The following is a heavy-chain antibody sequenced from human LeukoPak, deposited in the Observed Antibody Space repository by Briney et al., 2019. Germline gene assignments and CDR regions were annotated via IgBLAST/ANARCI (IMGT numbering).Heavy chain of an antibody. CDR3: ARHNLAAAGLYYFDY. J-gene: IGHJ4*02. CDR2: IYHSGST. CDR1: GYSISSGYY. V-gene: IGHV4-38-2*01. Sequence: SETLSLTCAVSGYSISSGYYWGWIRQPPGKGLEWIGSIYHSGSTYYNPSLKSRVTISVDTSKNQFSLKLSSVTAADTAVYYCARHNLAAAGLYYFDYWGQGTLVAVSS. D-gene: IGHD6-13*01.